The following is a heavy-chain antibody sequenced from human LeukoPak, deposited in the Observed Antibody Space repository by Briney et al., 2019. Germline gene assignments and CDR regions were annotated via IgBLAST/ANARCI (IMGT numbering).Heavy chain of an antibody. V-gene: IGHV1-18*01. D-gene: IGHD6-19*01. CDR2: ISAYNDNT. CDR1: GYAFTSYG. Sequence: ASVKVSCKASGYAFTSYGISWVRQAPGQGLERMGWISAYNDNTNYAQKFQGRVTMTTDTSTSTAYMDLRSLRSDDTAVYYCARGGSSGWRTPNDDYWGQGTLVTVSS. J-gene: IGHJ4*02. CDR3: ARGGSSGWRTPNDDY.